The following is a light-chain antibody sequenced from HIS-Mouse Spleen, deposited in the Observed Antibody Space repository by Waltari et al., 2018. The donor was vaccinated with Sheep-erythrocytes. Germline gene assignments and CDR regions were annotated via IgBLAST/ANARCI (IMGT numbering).Light chain of an antibody. J-gene: IGLJ1*01. Sequence: QSALTQPRSVSGSPAPSVTISCTGTSSDVGGYNYFSGYQQHPGKAPKLMIYDVSKRPSGVPDRFSGSKSGNTASLTISGLQAEDEADYYCCSYAGSYNHVFATGTKVTVL. CDR2: DVS. V-gene: IGLV2-11*01. CDR3: CSYAGSYNHV. CDR1: SSDVGGYNY.